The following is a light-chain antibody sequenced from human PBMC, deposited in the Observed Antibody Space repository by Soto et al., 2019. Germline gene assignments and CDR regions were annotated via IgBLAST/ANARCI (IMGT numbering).Light chain of an antibody. V-gene: IGLV2-14*01. CDR1: SSDTAGYNY. Sequence: QSALTQPASVSGSPGLSITISCTGTSSDTAGYNYVSWYQQHPGKAPKLMIYEVSNRPSGVSNRFSGSQSGNTASLTISGLQAEDEANSYCSSYTTSNTPLYVFGTGTKVTVL. CDR2: EVS. CDR3: SSYTTSNTPLYV. J-gene: IGLJ1*01.